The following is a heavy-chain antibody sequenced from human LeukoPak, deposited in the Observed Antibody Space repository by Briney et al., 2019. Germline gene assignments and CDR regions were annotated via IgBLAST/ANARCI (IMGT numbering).Heavy chain of an antibody. CDR3: ARDPSRRSGWYGSAIAEYFQH. CDR1: GGSISSSSYY. D-gene: IGHD6-19*01. Sequence: SETLSLTCTVSGGSISSSSYYWGWIRQPPGKGLEWIGSIYYSGSTYYNPSLKSRVTISVDKSKNQFSLKLSSVTAADTAVYYCARDPSRRSGWYGSAIAEYFQHWGQGTLVTVSS. J-gene: IGHJ1*01. CDR2: IYYSGST. V-gene: IGHV4-39*07.